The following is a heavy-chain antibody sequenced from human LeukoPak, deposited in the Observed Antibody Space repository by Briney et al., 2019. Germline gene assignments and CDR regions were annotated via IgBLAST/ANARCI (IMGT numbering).Heavy chain of an antibody. Sequence: GGSLRLSCAASGFTFSDYYMSWIRQAPGKGLEWVSFISSSGTAIYYADSVKGRFTISRDNAKNSLYLQMNSLRAEDTAVYYCARKLPGTTYFDYWGQGTLVTVSS. D-gene: IGHD1-1*01. CDR1: GFTFSDYY. CDR2: ISSSGTAI. CDR3: ARKLPGTTYFDY. V-gene: IGHV3-11*04. J-gene: IGHJ4*02.